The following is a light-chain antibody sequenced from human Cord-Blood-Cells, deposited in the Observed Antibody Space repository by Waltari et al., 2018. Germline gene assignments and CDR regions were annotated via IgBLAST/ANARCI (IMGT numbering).Light chain of an antibody. CDR2: DVS. J-gene: IGLJ3*02. Sequence: QSALTQPRPVSGSPGQSVTISCTGTSSDVGGYNYVSWYQQHPGKAPKLMIYDVSKRPSGVPDRVSGSKSGNTASLTISGLQAEDEADYYCCSYAGSYTGVFGGGTKLTVL. CDR1: SSDVGGYNY. CDR3: CSYAGSYTGV. V-gene: IGLV2-11*01.